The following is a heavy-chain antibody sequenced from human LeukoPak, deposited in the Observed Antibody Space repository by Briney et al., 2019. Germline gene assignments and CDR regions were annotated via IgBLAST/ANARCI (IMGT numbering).Heavy chain of an antibody. CDR2: ISGRDVST. V-gene: IGHV3-23*01. J-gene: IGHJ4*02. D-gene: IGHD6-19*01. CDR1: GFTLSTYV. CDR3: ANAKYYSSGWSLYYFNY. Sequence: SGGSLRLSCAASGFTLSTYVMSWVRQAPGKGLEWVSTISGRDVSTDYADSVKGRFTISRDNSKNTLYLQMNSLRAEDTAVYYWANAKYYSSGWSLYYFNYWGQGTLVTVSS.